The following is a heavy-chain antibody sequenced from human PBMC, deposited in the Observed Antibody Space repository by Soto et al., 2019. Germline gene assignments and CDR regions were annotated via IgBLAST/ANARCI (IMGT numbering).Heavy chain of an antibody. J-gene: IGHJ1*01. D-gene: IGHD6-13*01. V-gene: IGHV3-9*01. CDR3: VKDESINWYSGHFRH. Sequence: GGSLRLSCAASGFTFDDYAMHWVRQVPGKGLEWGSGINWNSGSIGYGDSVKGRFAISRDNAKNSLHLQMNSLSAEDTAFYYCVKDESINWYSGHFRHWGQGTLVTVSS. CDR2: INWNSGSI. CDR1: GFTFDDYA.